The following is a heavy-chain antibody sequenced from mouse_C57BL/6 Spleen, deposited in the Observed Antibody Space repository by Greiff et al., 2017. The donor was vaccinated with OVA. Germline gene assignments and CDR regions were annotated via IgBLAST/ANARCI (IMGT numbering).Heavy chain of an antibody. D-gene: IGHD1-1*01. V-gene: IGHV1-61*01. Sequence: VQLQQPGAELVRPGSSVKLSCKASGYTFTSYWMDWVKQRPGQGLEWIGNIYPSDSETHYNQKFKDKATLTVDKSSSTAYMQLSSLTSEDSAVYYCARGNYGSSYSDYWGQGTTLTVSS. CDR2: IYPSDSET. J-gene: IGHJ2*01. CDR3: ARGNYGSSYSDY. CDR1: GYTFTSYW.